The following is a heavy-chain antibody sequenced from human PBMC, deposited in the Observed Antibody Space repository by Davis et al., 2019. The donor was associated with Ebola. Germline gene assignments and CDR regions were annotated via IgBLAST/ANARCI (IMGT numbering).Heavy chain of an antibody. CDR1: GFTFSSYG. J-gene: IGHJ4*02. V-gene: IGHV3-33*01. CDR3: ARDGPLQRVLLWFGETTFDY. D-gene: IGHD3-10*01. Sequence: GESLKISCAASGFTFSSYGMHWVRQAPGKGLEWVAVIWYDGSNKYYADSVKGRFTISRDNSKNTLYLQMNSLRAEDTAVYYCARDGPLQRVLLWFGETTFDYWGQGTLVTVSS. CDR2: IWYDGSNK.